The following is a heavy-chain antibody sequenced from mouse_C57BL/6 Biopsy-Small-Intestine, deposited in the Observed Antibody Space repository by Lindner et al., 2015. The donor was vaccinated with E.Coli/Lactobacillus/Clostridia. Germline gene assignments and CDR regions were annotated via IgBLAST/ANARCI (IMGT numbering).Heavy chain of an antibody. Sequence: SVKVSCKTSGYTFTHYALHWVRQASGQRLEWMGWINPGNGDTNYPQKFQGRVSLTRDTSASTAYLELSSLTSADTAVYYCARGGLVVATHDGLDIWGQGTMVTVSS. D-gene: IGHD2-3*01. CDR2: INPGNGDT. CDR3: ARGGLVVATHDGLDI. CDR1: GYTFTHYA. V-gene: IGHV1-84*02. J-gene: IGHJ3*01.